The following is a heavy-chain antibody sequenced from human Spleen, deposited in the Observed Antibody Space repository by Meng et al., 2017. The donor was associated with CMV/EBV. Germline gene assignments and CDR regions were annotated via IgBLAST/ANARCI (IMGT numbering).Heavy chain of an antibody. D-gene: IGHD3-22*01. CDR2: ISGFNGKT. CDR3: AVDTSGSNDAFDV. V-gene: IGHV1-18*04. Sequence: ASVKVSCKASDYKFDSYYINWVRQAPGQGLEWLGWISGFNGKTNHAQKVQGRVTMTTDTYTSTAYMELRGLTSGDTAFYYCAVDTSGSNDAFDVWGEGTVVTVSS. CDR1: DYKFDSYY. J-gene: IGHJ3*01.